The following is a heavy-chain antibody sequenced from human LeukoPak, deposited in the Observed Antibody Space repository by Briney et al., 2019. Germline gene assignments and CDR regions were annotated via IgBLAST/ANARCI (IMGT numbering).Heavy chain of an antibody. CDR1: GGSISSGGYY. Sequence: SETLSLTCTVSGGSISSGGYYWSWIRQPAGKGLEWIGRIFPSGTTNYNPSLKSRVTMSLDTSKNQLSLKLTSVTAADTAVYYCARDYYASGTYPFDYWGQGALVTVSS. D-gene: IGHD3-10*01. J-gene: IGHJ4*02. CDR3: ARDYYASGTYPFDY. V-gene: IGHV4-61*02. CDR2: IFPSGTT.